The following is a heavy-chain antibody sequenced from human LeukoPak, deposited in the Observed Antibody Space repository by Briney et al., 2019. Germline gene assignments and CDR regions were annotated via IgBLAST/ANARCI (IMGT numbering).Heavy chain of an antibody. CDR2: IYYSGST. CDR1: GGSISSGGYY. Sequence: PSQTLSLTCTVSGGSISSGGYYWRWIRQHPGKGLEWIGYIYYSGSTYYNPSLKSRVTISVDTSKNQFSLKLSSVTAADTAVYYCARSPASMVNNWFDPWGQGTLVTVSS. CDR3: ARSPASMVNNWFDP. D-gene: IGHD2-21*01. V-gene: IGHV4-31*03. J-gene: IGHJ5*02.